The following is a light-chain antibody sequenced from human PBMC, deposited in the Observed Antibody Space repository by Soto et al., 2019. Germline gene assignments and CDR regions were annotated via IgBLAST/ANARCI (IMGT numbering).Light chain of an antibody. Sequence: EIVLTQSPGTLSLSPGERATLSCRASQSVSSSYLAWYQQKPGQAPRLLIYGASSRVTGIPDRFSGSGSGTDFTLTISRLEPEDFAVYYCQQYPGYTFGQGTKLEIK. V-gene: IGKV3-20*01. CDR2: GAS. CDR3: QQYPGYT. J-gene: IGKJ2*01. CDR1: QSVSSSY.